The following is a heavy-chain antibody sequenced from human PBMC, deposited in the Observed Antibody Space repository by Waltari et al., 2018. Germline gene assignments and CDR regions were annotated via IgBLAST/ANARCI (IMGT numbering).Heavy chain of an antibody. D-gene: IGHD3-10*01. J-gene: IGHJ6*02. CDR1: GGSISSGSYY. CDR3: ARDAYGSGSNYYGMDV. V-gene: IGHV4-61*09. CDR2: IYTSGST. Sequence: QVQLQESGPGLVKPSQTLSLTCTVSGGSISSGSYYWSWLRQPAGKGLEWIGYIYTSGSTNYNPSLKSRVTISVDTSKNQFSLKLSSVTAADTAVYYCARDAYGSGSNYYGMDVWGQGTTVTVSS.